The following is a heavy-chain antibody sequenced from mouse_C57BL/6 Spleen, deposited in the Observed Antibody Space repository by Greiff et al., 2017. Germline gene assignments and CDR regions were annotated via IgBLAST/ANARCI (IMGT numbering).Heavy chain of an antibody. CDR2: INPSTGGT. Sequence: VQLKESGPELVKPGASVKISCKASGYSFTGYYMNWVKQSPEKSLEWIGEINPSTGGTTYNQKFKAKATFTVDKSSSTADMQLKSLTSEDSAVSYCAREGDGTPFAYWGQGTLVTVSA. J-gene: IGHJ3*01. CDR1: GYSFTGYY. CDR3: AREGDGTPFAY. V-gene: IGHV1-42*01. D-gene: IGHD1-1*01.